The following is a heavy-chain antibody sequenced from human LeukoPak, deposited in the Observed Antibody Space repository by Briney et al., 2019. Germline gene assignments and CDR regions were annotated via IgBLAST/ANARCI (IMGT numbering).Heavy chain of an antibody. Sequence: GGSLRLSCAASGFTFSSYSMNWVRQAPGKGLEWVSSISSSSYIYYADSVKGRFTISRDNAKNSLYLQMNSLRAEDTAVYYCARDYSSSSQLPVVGYYYCYGMDVWGQGTTVTVSS. V-gene: IGHV3-21*01. CDR3: ARDYSSSSQLPVVGYYYCYGMDV. CDR2: ISSSSYI. CDR1: GFTFSSYS. D-gene: IGHD6-6*01. J-gene: IGHJ6*02.